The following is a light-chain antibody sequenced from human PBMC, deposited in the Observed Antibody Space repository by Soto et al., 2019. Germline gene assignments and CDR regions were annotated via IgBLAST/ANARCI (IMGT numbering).Light chain of an antibody. CDR1: HIFTAKY. J-gene: IGKJ1*01. CDR2: SXS. Sequence: ESALTQCPGTLSLSPGERAPPCXSASHIFTAKYLAWSHPRPGXPPRVXXHSXSSRATGIPDRFTGSGSGTDFTLTISRLEPEDFAVYYCQQRSNGPRTFGKGTKVEIK. CDR3: QQRSNGPRT. V-gene: IGKV3D-20*02.